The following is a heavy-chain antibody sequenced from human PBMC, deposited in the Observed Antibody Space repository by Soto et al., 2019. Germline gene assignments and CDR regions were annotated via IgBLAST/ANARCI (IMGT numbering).Heavy chain of an antibody. CDR2: INAANGNT. J-gene: IGHJ4*02. CDR3: ARVSFETSGYADY. D-gene: IGHD3-22*01. V-gene: IGHV1-3*01. CDR1: GYMFSTYT. Sequence: QVHLVQSGAEVKKPGASLKVSCKASGYMFSTYTMHWVRQAPGQRLEWMGWINAANGNTKYSQNFQGRVTISRDTSASTAYLELSSLRSEDTAVYYCARVSFETSGYADYWGQGTLVTVSS.